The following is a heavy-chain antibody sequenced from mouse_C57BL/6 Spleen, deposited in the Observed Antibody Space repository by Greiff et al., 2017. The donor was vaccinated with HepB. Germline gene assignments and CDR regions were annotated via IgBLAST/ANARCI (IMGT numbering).Heavy chain of an antibody. CDR1: GFTFSNYW. Sequence: EVKVVESGGGLVQPGGSMKLSCVASGFTFSNYWMNWVRQSPEKGLEWVAQIRLKSDNYATHYAESVKGRFTISRDDSKSSVYLQMNNLRAEDTGIYYCTGGLWYAWFAYWGQGTLVTVSA. CDR2: IRLKSDNYAT. V-gene: IGHV6-3*01. CDR3: TGGLWYAWFAY. D-gene: IGHD2-1*01. J-gene: IGHJ3*01.